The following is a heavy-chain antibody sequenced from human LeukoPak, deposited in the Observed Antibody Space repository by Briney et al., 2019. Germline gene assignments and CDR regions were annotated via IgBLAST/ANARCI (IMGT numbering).Heavy chain of an antibody. D-gene: IGHD6-6*01. V-gene: IGHV3-30*18. CDR2: ISYDGSNK. CDR3: AKDSSSSNHFYGMDV. CDR1: GFTFSAYG. Sequence: GGSLRLSCTASGFTFSAYGMHWVRQAPGKGLEWLTFISYDGSNKYSADSVKGRFSISRDNSKNTLYLQMNSLRAEDTAVYYCAKDSSSSNHFYGMDVWGQGTTVTVSS. J-gene: IGHJ6*02.